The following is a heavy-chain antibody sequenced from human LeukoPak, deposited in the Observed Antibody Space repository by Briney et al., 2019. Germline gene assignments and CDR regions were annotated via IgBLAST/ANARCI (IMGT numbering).Heavy chain of an antibody. J-gene: IGHJ5*02. CDR1: GGSISSSSYY. D-gene: IGHD6-19*01. V-gene: IGHV4-39*01. Sequence: SETLSLTCTVSGGSISSSSYYWGWIRQPPGKGLEWIGSIYYSGSTYYNPSLKSRVTISVDTSKNQFSLKLSSVTAADTAVYYCARRGYSSGWEARQQSWFDPWGQGTLVTVSS. CDR2: IYYSGST. CDR3: ARRGYSSGWEARQQSWFDP.